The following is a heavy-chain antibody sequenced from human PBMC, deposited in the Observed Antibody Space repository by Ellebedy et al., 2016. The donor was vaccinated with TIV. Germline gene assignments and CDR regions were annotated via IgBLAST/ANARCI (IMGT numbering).Heavy chain of an antibody. Sequence: MPSETLSLTCTVSGCSISSSSYYWGCIRQPPGKGLDFIGLIHYSWSTYYNPSLKSRVTISVDTSKNQFSLKLSSVTAAETAVYYSARSNYDILTGYYHFDYWGQGTLVTVSS. CDR3: ARSNYDILTGYYHFDY. V-gene: IGHV4-39*01. CDR2: IHYSWST. D-gene: IGHD3-9*01. J-gene: IGHJ4*02. CDR1: GCSISSSSYY.